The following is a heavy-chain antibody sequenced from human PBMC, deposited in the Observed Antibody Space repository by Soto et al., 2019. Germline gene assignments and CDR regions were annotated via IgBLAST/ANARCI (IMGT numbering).Heavy chain of an antibody. Sequence: ASVKVSCKASGYTFTSYAMHWVRQAPGQRLEWMGWINAGNGNTKYSQKFQGRVTITRDTSASTAYMELSSLRSEDTAVYYCASSSSDYYGSGSYYSYYHYYMDVWGKGTTVTVSS. J-gene: IGHJ6*03. V-gene: IGHV1-3*01. CDR3: ASSSSDYYGSGSYYSYYHYYMDV. D-gene: IGHD3-10*01. CDR1: GYTFTSYA. CDR2: INAGNGNT.